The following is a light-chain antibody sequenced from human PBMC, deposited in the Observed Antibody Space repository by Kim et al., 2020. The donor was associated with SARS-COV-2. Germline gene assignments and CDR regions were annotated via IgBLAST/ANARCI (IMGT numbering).Light chain of an antibody. J-gene: IGLJ3*02. CDR3: QAWDSNTWV. CDR2: EDT. V-gene: IGLV3-1*01. Sequence: SPGQTARLSSFVDKLGGKYVCWYQHNPGQSPVLLIYEDTKRPSGIPVRFSGSYSGNTATLTISGTQAMDVADYYCQAWDSNTWVFGGGTKLTVL. CDR1: KLGGKY.